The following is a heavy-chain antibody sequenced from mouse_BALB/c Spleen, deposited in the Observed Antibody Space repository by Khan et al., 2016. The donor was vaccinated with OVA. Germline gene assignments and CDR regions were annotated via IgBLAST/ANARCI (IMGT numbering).Heavy chain of an antibody. D-gene: IGHD1-1*01. Sequence: VQLQESGAELAKPGASVKMSCKASGYTFTNYWMHWVKQRPGQGLEWIGYINPSTDYTEYNQKFKDKATLTADKSSNTAYMQLTSLTSEDSTLYYCVNNGSSSAWFTYWGQGTLVTVSA. CDR1: GYTFTNYW. V-gene: IGHV1-7*01. J-gene: IGHJ3*01. CDR2: INPSTDYT. CDR3: VNNGSSSAWFTY.